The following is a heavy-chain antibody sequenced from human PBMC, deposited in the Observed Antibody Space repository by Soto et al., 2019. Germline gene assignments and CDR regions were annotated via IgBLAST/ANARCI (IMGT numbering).Heavy chain of an antibody. Sequence: EVQLVESGGGLVQPGRSLRLSCAASGFTFDDYAMHWVRQAPGKGLEWVSGISWNSGSIGYADSVKGRFTISRDNAKNSLYLLMNSLRAEDTALYYCAKDNTAMVTAYGMDVWGQGTTVTVSS. J-gene: IGHJ6*02. CDR3: AKDNTAMVTAYGMDV. CDR2: ISWNSGSI. V-gene: IGHV3-9*01. CDR1: GFTFDDYA. D-gene: IGHD5-18*01.